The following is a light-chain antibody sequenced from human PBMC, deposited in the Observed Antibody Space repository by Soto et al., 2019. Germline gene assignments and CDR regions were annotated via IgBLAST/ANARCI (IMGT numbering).Light chain of an antibody. CDR1: SSDVGGYNY. CDR2: DVS. V-gene: IGLV2-11*01. CDR3: SSTAGSLEL. J-gene: IGLJ1*01. Sequence: QSALTQPPSVSGSPGQSVTISCTGTSSDVGGYNYVSWYQQHPGKAPNVMIYDVSKRPSGFPDRFSGSKSGNAASLTISGLQDEEEDYYYCSSTAGSLELFGTGTKLTVL.